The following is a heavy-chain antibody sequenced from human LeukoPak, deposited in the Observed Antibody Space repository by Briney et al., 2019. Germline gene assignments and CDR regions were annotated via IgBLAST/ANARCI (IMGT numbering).Heavy chain of an antibody. Sequence: PSETLSLTCAVYGGSFSGYYWSWVRQPPGKGLEWIGEINHSGSTNYNPSLKSRVTISVDTSKKHFSRKLSSVTAADTDVYFCARGRRPRIVVVPAAPRGGFDYWGQGTLVTVSS. CDR1: GGSFSGYY. D-gene: IGHD2-2*01. CDR3: ARGRRPRIVVVPAAPRGGFDY. V-gene: IGHV4-34*01. CDR2: INHSGST. J-gene: IGHJ4*02.